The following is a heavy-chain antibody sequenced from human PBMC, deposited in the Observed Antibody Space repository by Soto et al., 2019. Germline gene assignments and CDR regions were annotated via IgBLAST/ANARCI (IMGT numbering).Heavy chain of an antibody. J-gene: IGHJ4*02. CDR3: ARAIGPTLFDY. CDR2: IGTTGDT. CDR1: EFTFSSYD. D-gene: IGHD3-22*01. Sequence: EVQLVESGGGLVQPGGSLRLACSASEFTFSSYDMHWVRQGTGKGLEWVSAIGTTGDTYYAGSVKGRFTISRENAMNSLYLQMNSLRAGVTAIYFCARAIGPTLFDYWGQGTLVTVSS. V-gene: IGHV3-13*04.